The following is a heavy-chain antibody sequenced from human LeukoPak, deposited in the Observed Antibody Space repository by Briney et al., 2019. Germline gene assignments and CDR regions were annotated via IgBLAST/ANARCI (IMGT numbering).Heavy chain of an antibody. CDR3: ARSTGYYYVPDLSY. CDR2: IYSGGST. J-gene: IGHJ4*02. Sequence: GGSRRLSCAASGFTVSSNYMSWVRQAPGKGLEWVSVIYSGGSTYYADSVKGRFTISRDNSKNTLYLQMNSLRAEDTAVYYCARSTGYYYVPDLSYWGQGTLVTVSS. CDR1: GFTVSSNY. D-gene: IGHD3-22*01. V-gene: IGHV3-53*01.